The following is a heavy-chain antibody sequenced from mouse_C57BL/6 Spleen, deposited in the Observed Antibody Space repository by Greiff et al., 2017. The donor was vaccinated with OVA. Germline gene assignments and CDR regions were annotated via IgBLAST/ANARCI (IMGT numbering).Heavy chain of an antibody. D-gene: IGHD4-1*01. CDR3: APNWDEDYAMDY. J-gene: IGHJ4*01. CDR1: GFNIKDYY. CDR2: IDPEDGET. Sequence: VHVKQSGAELVKPGASVKLSCTASGFNIKDYYMHWVKQRTEQGLEWIGRIDPEDGETKYAPKFQGKATITADTSSNTAYLQLSSLTSEDTAVYYCAPNWDEDYAMDYWGQGTSVTVSS. V-gene: IGHV14-2*01.